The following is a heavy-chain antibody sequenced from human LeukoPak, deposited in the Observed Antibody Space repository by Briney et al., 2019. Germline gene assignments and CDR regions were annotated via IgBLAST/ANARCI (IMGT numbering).Heavy chain of an antibody. CDR2: IYHSGST. CDR3: ARGRYCSSTSCYTGVDY. Sequence: PSETLSLTCTVSGGSISSGGYDWSWIRQPPGKGLEWIGYIYHSGSTYYNPSLKSRVTISVDRSKNQFSLKLSSVTAADTAVYYCARGRYCSSTSCYTGVDYWGQGILVTVSS. D-gene: IGHD2-2*02. J-gene: IGHJ4*02. V-gene: IGHV4-30-2*01. CDR1: GGSISSGGYD.